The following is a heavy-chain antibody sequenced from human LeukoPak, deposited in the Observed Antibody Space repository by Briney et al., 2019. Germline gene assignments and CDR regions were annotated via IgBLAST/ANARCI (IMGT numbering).Heavy chain of an antibody. V-gene: IGHV4-61*02. D-gene: IGHD3-22*01. CDR3: ATLRGDYYDSRAYDL. J-gene: IGHJ3*01. Sequence: PSQTLSPTCTVSGAAISSGTYYWSWIRQPAGKGLEWIGRIFTSGNTDYNPSLKSRVFISIETSKNRFSLTLNSVTAVDTAVYYCATLRGDYYDSRAYDLWGQGTMVTVSS. CDR2: IFTSGNT. CDR1: GAAISSGTYY.